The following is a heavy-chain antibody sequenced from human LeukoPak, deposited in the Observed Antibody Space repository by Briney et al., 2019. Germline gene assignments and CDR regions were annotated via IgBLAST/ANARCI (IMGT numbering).Heavy chain of an antibody. CDR3: ARVTGYMIEDYFDY. J-gene: IGHJ4*02. D-gene: IGHD3-22*01. V-gene: IGHV4-39*07. CDR2: MYHNGST. Sequence: SETLSLTCTVSGGSISSYSYYWGWIRQPPGKGLEWIGSMYHNGSTYYNPSLKSRVTISVDTSKNQFSLKLRSVTAADTAVYYCARVTGYMIEDYFDYWGQGTLVTVSS. CDR1: GGSISSYSYY.